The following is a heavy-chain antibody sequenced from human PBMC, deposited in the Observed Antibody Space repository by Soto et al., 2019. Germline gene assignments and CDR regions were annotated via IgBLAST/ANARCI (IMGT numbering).Heavy chain of an antibody. V-gene: IGHV4-34*01. CDR1: GGSLSGYY. CDR2: INHSGST. CDR3: ARHGTDYYDSSGDY. J-gene: IGHJ4*02. D-gene: IGHD3-22*01. Sequence: QVQLQQWGAGLLKPSETLSLTCAVYGGSLSGYYWSWIRQPPGKGLEWIGEINHSGSTNYNPSLKSRVTISVDTSKNQFSMKLSSVTAADTAVYYCARHGTDYYDSSGDYWGQGTLVTVSS.